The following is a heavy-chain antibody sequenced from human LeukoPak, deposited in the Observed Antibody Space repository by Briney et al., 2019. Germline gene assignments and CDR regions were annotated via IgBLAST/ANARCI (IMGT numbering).Heavy chain of an antibody. V-gene: IGHV3-74*01. Sequence: GGSLRLSCAASGFTFSTYWMRWVRQAPGKGLVWVSRIKSDGSSTTYADSVKGRFTISRDNAKNTLYLQMNSLRAEDTAVYYCARGYYYDSSGPNIPFDYWGQGTLVTVSS. CDR3: ARGYYYDSSGPNIPFDY. CDR1: GFTFSTYW. CDR2: IKSDGSST. D-gene: IGHD3-22*01. J-gene: IGHJ4*02.